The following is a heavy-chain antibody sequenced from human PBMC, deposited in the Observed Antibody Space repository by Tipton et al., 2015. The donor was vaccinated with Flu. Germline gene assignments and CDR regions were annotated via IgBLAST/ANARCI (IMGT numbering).Heavy chain of an antibody. CDR3: ARQGRGYCGGDCPDY. D-gene: IGHD2-21*01. Sequence: TLSLTCTVSGGSISSYYWSWIRQPPGKGLEWIGYIYYSGSTNYNPSLKSRVTISVDTSKNQFSLKLSSVTAADTAVYYCARQGRGYCGGDCPDYWGQGTLVTVSS. CDR2: IYYSGST. J-gene: IGHJ4*02. CDR1: GGSISSYY. V-gene: IGHV4-59*08.